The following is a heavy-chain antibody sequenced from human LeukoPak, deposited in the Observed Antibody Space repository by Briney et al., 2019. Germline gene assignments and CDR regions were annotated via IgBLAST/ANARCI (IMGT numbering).Heavy chain of an antibody. CDR2: IYYTGST. J-gene: IGHJ5*01. D-gene: IGHD3-10*01. CDR1: GGSVSDYY. CDR3: ATDGMVRGPDAWFDS. Sequence: SETLSLTCTISGGSVSDYYWSWIRQSPGKGLEWIGYIYYTGSTTYNPSPKSRVTISVDTSKNQFSLNLTSVTAADTAVYYCATDGMVRGPDAWFDSWGQGTLVPVSS. V-gene: IGHV4-59*02.